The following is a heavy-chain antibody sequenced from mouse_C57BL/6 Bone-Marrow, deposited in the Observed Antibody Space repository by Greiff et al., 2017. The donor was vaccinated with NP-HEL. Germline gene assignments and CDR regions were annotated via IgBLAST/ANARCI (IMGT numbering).Heavy chain of an antibody. CDR1: GYTFTDYY. D-gene: IGHD2-3*01. CDR2: INPYNGGT. CDR3: ARTYDGYYWYFDV. Sequence: VQLQQSGPVLVKPGASVKMSCKASGYTFTDYYMNWVKQSHGKSLEWIGVINPYNGGTSYNQKFKGKATLTVDQSSSTAYMQLNSLTSEDSAVYYCARTYDGYYWYFDVWGTGTTVTVSS. V-gene: IGHV1-19*01. J-gene: IGHJ1*03.